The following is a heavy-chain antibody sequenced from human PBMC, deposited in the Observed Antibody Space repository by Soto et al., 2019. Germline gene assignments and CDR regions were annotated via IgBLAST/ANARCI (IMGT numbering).Heavy chain of an antibody. V-gene: IGHV3-21*01. CDR1: GFTFSTYG. Sequence: GGSLRLSCAASGFTFSTYGMHWVRQAPGKGLEWVSSISSTSSYIYYADSVKGRFTVSRDYAKNSLYLQMNSLRAEDTAVYYCARGLGYCVSSSCEFDYWGQGTLVTVSS. J-gene: IGHJ4*02. D-gene: IGHD2-2*01. CDR3: ARGLGYCVSSSCEFDY. CDR2: ISSTSSYI.